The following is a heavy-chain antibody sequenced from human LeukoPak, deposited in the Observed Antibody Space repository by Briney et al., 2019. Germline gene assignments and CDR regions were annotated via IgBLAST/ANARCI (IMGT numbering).Heavy chain of an antibody. CDR3: AGEGSSGCFDY. V-gene: IGHV4-61*01. Sequence: SETLSLTCTVSGGSVSSGSYYWSWIRQPPGKGLEWIGYIYYNGSTNYNPSLKSRVTISVDTSKNQFSLKLSSVTAADTAVYYCAGEGSSGCFDYWGQGTLVTVSS. CDR2: IYYNGST. J-gene: IGHJ4*02. CDR1: GGSVSSGSYY. D-gene: IGHD6-19*01.